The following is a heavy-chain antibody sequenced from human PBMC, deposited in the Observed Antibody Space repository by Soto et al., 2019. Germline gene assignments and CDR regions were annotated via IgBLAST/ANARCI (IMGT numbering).Heavy chain of an antibody. D-gene: IGHD3-3*01. J-gene: IGHJ3*02. V-gene: IGHV1-2*02. CDR3: ARGGGVGVAGSAAFDM. CDR1: GYPVTAYY. CDR2: INPATGAA. Sequence: QLHLVQSGAVVKKPGASVTVSCSASGYPVTAYYMHWVRQAPGRGLEWMGGINPATGAAKYTQTFQGRVTMTRYPSTITVFRELSGLTSEDTAGFYGARGGGVGVAGSAAFDMWGQGTLVTVSS.